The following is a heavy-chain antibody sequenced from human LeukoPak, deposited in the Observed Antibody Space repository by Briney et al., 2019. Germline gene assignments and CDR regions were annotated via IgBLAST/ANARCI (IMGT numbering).Heavy chain of an antibody. D-gene: IGHD1-26*01. CDR2: ISHSGST. CDR3: ARETFYSGYFDY. Sequence: PSETLSLTCTVSGGSTTSYYWSWIRQPPGKGLEWIGYISHSGSTDYNPSLKNRVTISVDTSKNQFSLKLTSVTAADTAVYYCARETFYSGYFDYWGRETLVTVSS. CDR1: GGSTTSYY. V-gene: IGHV4-59*01. J-gene: IGHJ4*02.